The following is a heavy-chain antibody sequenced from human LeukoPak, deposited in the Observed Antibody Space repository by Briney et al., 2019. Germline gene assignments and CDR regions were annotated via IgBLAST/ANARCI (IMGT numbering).Heavy chain of an antibody. D-gene: IGHD3-22*01. Sequence: SETLSLTCTVSGGSISSYYWSWIRQPPGKGLEWIGYIYYSGSTNYNPSLKSRVTISVDTSKNQFSLKLSSVTAADTAVYYCARDLIGAFDIWGQGTMVTVSS. CDR3: ARDLIGAFDI. J-gene: IGHJ3*02. CDR2: IYYSGST. V-gene: IGHV4-59*12. CDR1: GGSISSYY.